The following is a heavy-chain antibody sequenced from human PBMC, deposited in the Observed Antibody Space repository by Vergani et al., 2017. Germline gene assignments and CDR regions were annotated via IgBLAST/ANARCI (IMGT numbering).Heavy chain of an antibody. D-gene: IGHD2-8*01. CDR3: ATGPRGGVYPHFKY. CDR1: GYTFTSYY. CDR2: INPSGGST. J-gene: IGHJ4*02. V-gene: IGHV1-46*01. Sequence: QGQLAQSGAEVKKPGSSVKVSCKASGYTFTSYYMHWVRQAPGQGLEWMGIINPSGGSTSYAQKFQGRVTMTADQSTSTAYMELSSLGSDDTAVYFCATGPRGGVYPHFKYWGQGTLVTVSS.